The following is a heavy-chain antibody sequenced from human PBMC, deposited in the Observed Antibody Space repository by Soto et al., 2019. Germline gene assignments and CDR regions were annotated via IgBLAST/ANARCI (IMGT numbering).Heavy chain of an antibody. CDR3: AKDVVAAAGRPQNWFDP. Sequence: GGSLRLSCAASGFTFSGYSMHWVRQAPGKGLEWVSAISGSGGSTYYADSVKGRFTISRDNSKNTLYLQMNSLRAEDTAVYYCAKDVVAAAGRPQNWFDPWGQGTLVTVSS. J-gene: IGHJ5*02. D-gene: IGHD6-13*01. CDR1: GFTFSGYS. CDR2: ISGSGGST. V-gene: IGHV3-23*01.